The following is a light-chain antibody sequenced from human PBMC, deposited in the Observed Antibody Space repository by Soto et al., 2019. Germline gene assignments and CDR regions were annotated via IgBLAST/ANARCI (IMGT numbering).Light chain of an antibody. CDR1: QDISIY. CDR3: QQYENLPMT. J-gene: IGKJ4*01. V-gene: IGKV1-33*01. CDR2: DAS. Sequence: DIQLTQSPSSLSASVGDRVTITCQASQDISIYLNWYQKKAGGAPNPLIYDASKLKTGVPSRFTGNGSVTHFTFTINNLQPEDIATYYCQQYENLPMTFGRGTKVDIK.